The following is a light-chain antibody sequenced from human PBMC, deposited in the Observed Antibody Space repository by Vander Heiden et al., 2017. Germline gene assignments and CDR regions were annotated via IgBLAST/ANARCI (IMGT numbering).Light chain of an antibody. V-gene: IGLV3-21*02. Sequence: SSLLTQPPSASVAPAQTARIPCGGNNIGSKRVHWYQQKPAQAPVLVVYDDSDRPSGIPGRFSGYNSGNTATLTISRVEAGDEADYYCQVWDSSSDHPVFGGGTKLTVL. CDR1: NIGSKR. CDR3: QVWDSSSDHPV. J-gene: IGLJ3*02. CDR2: DDS.